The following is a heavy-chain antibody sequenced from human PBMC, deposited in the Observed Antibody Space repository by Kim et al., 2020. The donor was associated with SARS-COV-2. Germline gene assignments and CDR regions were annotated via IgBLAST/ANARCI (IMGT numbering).Heavy chain of an antibody. CDR1: GFTFSSYS. D-gene: IGHD3-9*01. CDR3: ARGGKGIFPSRDFDWKLHSTGYYFDY. Sequence: GGSLRLSCAASGFTFSSYSMNWVRQAPGKGLEWVSYISSSSSTIYYADSVKGRFTISRDNAKNSLYLQMNSLRAEDTAVYYCARGGKGIFPSRDFDWKLHSTGYYFDYWGQGTLVTVSS. V-gene: IGHV3-48*04. J-gene: IGHJ4*02. CDR2: ISSSSSTI.